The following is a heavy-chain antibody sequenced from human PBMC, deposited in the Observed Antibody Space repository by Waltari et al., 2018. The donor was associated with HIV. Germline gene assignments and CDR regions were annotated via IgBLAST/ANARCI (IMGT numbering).Heavy chain of an antibody. CDR2: ISGSGGST. V-gene: IGHV3-23*01. J-gene: IGHJ4*02. CDR3: AKAEAVAYGR. D-gene: IGHD6-19*01. CDR1: GFTVSSVA. Sequence: EVQLLESGGGLVQPGGSLRPSCAASGFTVSSVAMSWVRQAPGKGLEWDSAISGSGGSTYYADSVKGRFTISRDNSKNTLYLQMNSLRAEDTAVYYCAKAEAVAYGRWGQGTLVTVSS.